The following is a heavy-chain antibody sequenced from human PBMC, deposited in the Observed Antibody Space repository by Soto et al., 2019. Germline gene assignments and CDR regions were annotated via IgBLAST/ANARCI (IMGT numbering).Heavy chain of an antibody. Sequence: EVQLVESGGRLVKPGGSLRLSCAASGFDLSRYSIGWVRQAPGKGLEWVSFIFNYDDSQYYAASVKGRFVISRDNAKNSFYLQMNSLRAEDTAVYYCAREEGYCGGGSCFRSAFDLWGQGTVVTVSS. J-gene: IGHJ3*01. CDR2: IFNYDDSQ. CDR3: AREEGYCGGGSCFRSAFDL. V-gene: IGHV3-21*01. D-gene: IGHD2-15*01. CDR1: GFDLSRYS.